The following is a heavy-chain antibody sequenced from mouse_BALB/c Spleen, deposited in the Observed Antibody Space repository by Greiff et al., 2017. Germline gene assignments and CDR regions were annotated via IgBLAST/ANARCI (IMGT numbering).Heavy chain of an antibody. Sequence: EVQLQQSGAELVKPGASVKLSCTASGFNIKDTYMHWVKQRPEQGLECIGRIDPANGNTKYDPKFQGKATITADTSSKTAYLQLSSLTSEDTAVYYCARSELTGIYYAMDYWGQGTSVTVSS. CDR3: ARSELTGIYYAMDY. CDR1: GFNIKDTY. CDR2: IDPANGNT. D-gene: IGHD1-3*01. J-gene: IGHJ4*01. V-gene: IGHV14-3*02.